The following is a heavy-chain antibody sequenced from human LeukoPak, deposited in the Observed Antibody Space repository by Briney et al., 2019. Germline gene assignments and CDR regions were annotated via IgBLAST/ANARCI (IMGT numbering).Heavy chain of an antibody. CDR1: GFTFSSYE. J-gene: IGHJ3*02. CDR3: VRDRGTTTVRSFDI. Sequence: GGSLRLSCTASGFTFSSYEMNWVRQAPGKGLEWISHSSSSGSSIYYADSVKGRFTISRDNAKNSLSLQMNSLRAEDTALYYCVRDRGTTTVRSFDIWGQGTMVTVSS. CDR2: SSSSGSSI. D-gene: IGHD4-17*01. V-gene: IGHV3-48*03.